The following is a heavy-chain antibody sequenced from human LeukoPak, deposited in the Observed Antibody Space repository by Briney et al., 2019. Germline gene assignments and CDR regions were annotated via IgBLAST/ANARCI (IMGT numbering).Heavy chain of an antibody. D-gene: IGHD3-22*01. CDR2: SRNKANSYTT. J-gene: IGHJ5*02. CDR3: VRGPWSGYDSSLSSWLDP. CDR1: GFTFSGHY. V-gene: IGHV3-72*01. Sequence: PGGSLRLSCAASGFTFSGHYMEWVRQAPGKGLEWVGRSRNKANSYTTEYAASVEGRFTISRDESKNSVYLQMNSLKTEDTAVYYCVRGPWSGYDSSLSSWLDPWGQGTLVTVSS.